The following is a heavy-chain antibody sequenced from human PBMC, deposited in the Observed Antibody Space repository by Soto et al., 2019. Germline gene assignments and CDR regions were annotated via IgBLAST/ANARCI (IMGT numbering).Heavy chain of an antibody. CDR1: GYIFTSYY. CDR3: SRVDPGETSPFDH. J-gene: IGHJ4*02. Sequence: ASVKVACKASGYIFTSYYSRWVRQAPGQGLEWMGWINPFDGSRMFAQSFQGRVTMTRDTSTSTVYMEVSSLRSEDTAVYYCSRVDPGETSPFDHWGQGTLVTVSS. CDR2: INPFDGSR. V-gene: IGHV1-46*03. D-gene: IGHD3-10*01.